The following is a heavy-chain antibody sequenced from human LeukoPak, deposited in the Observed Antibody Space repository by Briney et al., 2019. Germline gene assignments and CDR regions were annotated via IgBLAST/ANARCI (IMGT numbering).Heavy chain of an antibody. D-gene: IGHD3-10*01. J-gene: IGHJ4*02. CDR2: INSDGSST. CDR3: ARGEYGSGSYHIDY. V-gene: IGHV3-74*01. Sequence: TGGSLRLSCAASGFTFSSYWMHWVRQAPGKGLVWVSRINSDGSSTNYADSVKGRFTISRDNAKNTLHLQMNSLRAEDTAVYYCARGEYGSGSYHIDYWGQGTLVTVSS. CDR1: GFTFSSYW.